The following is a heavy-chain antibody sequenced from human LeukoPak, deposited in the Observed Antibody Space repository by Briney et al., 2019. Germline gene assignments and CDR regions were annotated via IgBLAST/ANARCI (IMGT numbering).Heavy chain of an antibody. Sequence: SETLSLTCTVSDGSISTYYWSWIRQPPGKGLEWIGYVYYSGSADYNPSLRSRVTLSVDTSKNQFSLTLTSVTAADTAMYYCATTTIGSSSSYYFDYWGRGTLVTVSS. V-gene: IGHV4-59*03. CDR3: ATTTIGSSSSYYFDY. CDR2: VYYSGSA. CDR1: DGSISTYY. J-gene: IGHJ4*02. D-gene: IGHD6-6*01.